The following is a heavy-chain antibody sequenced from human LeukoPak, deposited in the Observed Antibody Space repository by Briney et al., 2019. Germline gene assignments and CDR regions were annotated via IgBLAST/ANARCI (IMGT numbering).Heavy chain of an antibody. V-gene: IGHV4-34*01. J-gene: IGHJ4*02. D-gene: IGHD3-22*01. CDR2: INHSGST. CDR3: ARERDYYDSSGYYYYFDY. Sequence: SETLSLTCAVYGESMSGFYWNWIRQPPGKGLEWIGEINHSGSTNYNPSLKSRVTMSLDTSKNQFSLKLTSVTAADTAVYYCARERDYYDSSGYYYYFDYWGQGTLVTVSS. CDR1: GESMSGFY.